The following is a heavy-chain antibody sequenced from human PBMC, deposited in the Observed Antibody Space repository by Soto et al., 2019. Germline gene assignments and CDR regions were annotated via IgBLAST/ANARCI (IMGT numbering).Heavy chain of an antibody. CDR3: AARLAGTYYYMDV. CDR1: GGSFSGYY. D-gene: IGHD2-15*01. J-gene: IGHJ6*03. V-gene: IGHV4-34*01. Sequence: SETLSLTCAVYGGSFSGYYWSWIRQPPGKGLEWIGEINHSGSTNYNPSLKSRVTISVDTSKNQFSLKLSFVTAADTAVYYCAARLAGTYYYMDVWGKGTTVTVSS. CDR2: INHSGST.